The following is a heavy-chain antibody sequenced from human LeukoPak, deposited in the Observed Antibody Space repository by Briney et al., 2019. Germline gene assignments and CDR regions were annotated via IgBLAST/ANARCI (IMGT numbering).Heavy chain of an antibody. CDR1: GFTFSSYS. D-gene: IGHD4-17*01. CDR2: ISSSSSTI. CDR3: KDRHDYGDYAFDS. V-gene: IGHV3-48*01. J-gene: IGHJ4*02. Sequence: GGSLRLSCAASGFTFSSYSMNWVRQAPGKGLEWVSYISSSSSTIYYADSVKGRFTISRDNSKNTLYLQMNRLRVADTAIYCAKDRHDYGDYAFDSWGQGTLVTVSS.